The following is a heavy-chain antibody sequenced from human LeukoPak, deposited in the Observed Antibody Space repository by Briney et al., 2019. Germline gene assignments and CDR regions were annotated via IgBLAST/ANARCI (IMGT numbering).Heavy chain of an antibody. D-gene: IGHD3-10*01. V-gene: IGHV1-46*01. CDR2: INPSGGST. CDR3: ARDPYKNYYYGSGSSYYFDY. J-gene: IGHJ4*02. CDR1: GYTFTSYY. Sequence: GSVKVSCKASGYTFTSYYMHWVRQAPGQGLEWMGIINPSGGSTSYAQKFQGRVTMTRDTSTSTVYMELSSLRSEDTAVYYCARDPYKNYYYGSGSSYYFDYWGQGTLVTVSS.